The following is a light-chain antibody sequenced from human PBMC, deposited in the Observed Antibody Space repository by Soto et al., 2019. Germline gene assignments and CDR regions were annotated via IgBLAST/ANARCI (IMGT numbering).Light chain of an antibody. J-gene: IGKJ1*01. CDR1: QTISSW. V-gene: IGKV1-5*03. CDR2: KAS. CDR3: QHYNSYSEA. Sequence: DIQMTQSHSTLSGSVGDRVTITFRASQTISSWLAWYQQKPGKAPKLMIYKASTLKSGVPSRFSGSGSGTECTLTISSLQPDDVATYYCQHYNSYSEAFCQGTKVDI.